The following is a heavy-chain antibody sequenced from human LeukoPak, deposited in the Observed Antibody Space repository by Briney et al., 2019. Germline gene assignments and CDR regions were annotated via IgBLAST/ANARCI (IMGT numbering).Heavy chain of an antibody. V-gene: IGHV3-21*01. Sequence: PGGSLRLSCAASGFTFSSYTMNWVRQTPGKGLEWVSYISSGSSYIHYADSVKGRFTISRDNAENSLHLQMNSLRGEDTAVYYCARESDGLDFWGQGTTVTVSS. J-gene: IGHJ3*01. CDR2: ISSGSSYI. CDR3: ARESDGLDF. CDR1: GFTFSSYT.